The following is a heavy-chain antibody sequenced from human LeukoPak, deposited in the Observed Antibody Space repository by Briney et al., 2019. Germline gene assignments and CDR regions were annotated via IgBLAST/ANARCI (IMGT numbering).Heavy chain of an antibody. Sequence: GGSLRLPCAASGFTFSNYWMSWVRQAPGKGLEWVANINQDGTEKYYVDSVKGRFTISGDNAKNSLYLQMNSLRAEDTAVYYCARVGNLYDYYYMDVWGKGTTVTVSS. D-gene: IGHD1-14*01. CDR1: GFTFSNYW. CDR2: INQDGTEK. J-gene: IGHJ6*03. V-gene: IGHV3-7*01. CDR3: ARVGNLYDYYYMDV.